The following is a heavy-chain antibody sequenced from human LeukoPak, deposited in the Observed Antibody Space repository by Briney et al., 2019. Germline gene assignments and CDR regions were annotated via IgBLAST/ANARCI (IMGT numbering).Heavy chain of an antibody. J-gene: IGHJ4*02. Sequence: GASVKVSCKASGYTFTSYDINWVRQATGQGLEWMGWMNPKSGNTGYAQKFQGRVTITRNTSISTAYMELSSLRSEDTAVYYCARDLIVGATTGDYWGQGTLVTVSS. CDR3: ARDLIVGATTGDY. V-gene: IGHV1-8*03. D-gene: IGHD1-26*01. CDR2: MNPKSGNT. CDR1: GYTFTSYD.